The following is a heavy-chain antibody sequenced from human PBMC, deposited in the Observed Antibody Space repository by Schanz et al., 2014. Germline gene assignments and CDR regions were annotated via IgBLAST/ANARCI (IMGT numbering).Heavy chain of an antibody. CDR2: IWYDGSNK. Sequence: QVQLVESGGGVVQPGRSLRLSCAASGFIFSSYGLHWVRQAPGQGLEWVAFIWYDGSNKYYADSVKGRFTISRDNSKNTLYLQMNSQRAEETAVYYCAKDPSHDDYDYCFDYWGQGALXNVSS. CDR1: GFIFSSYG. J-gene: IGHJ4*02. CDR3: AKDPSHDDYDYCFDY. D-gene: IGHD3-22*01. V-gene: IGHV3-33*06.